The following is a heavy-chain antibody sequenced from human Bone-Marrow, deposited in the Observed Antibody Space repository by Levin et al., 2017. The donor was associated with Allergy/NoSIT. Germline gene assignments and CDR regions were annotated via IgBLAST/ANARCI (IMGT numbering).Heavy chain of an antibody. CDR2: INSDGSNT. D-gene: IGHD2-2*01. V-gene: IGHV3-74*01. Sequence: GGSLRLSCAASGFTFSNYWMHWVRQAPGKGLVWVSHINSDGSNTYYADSVKGRSTIPRDNAKNTRYLQMNSLRDEDTAVYYCARGGCSSTSCLDNWGQGTLVTVSP. CDR1: GFTFSNYW. J-gene: IGHJ4*02. CDR3: ARGGCSSTSCLDN.